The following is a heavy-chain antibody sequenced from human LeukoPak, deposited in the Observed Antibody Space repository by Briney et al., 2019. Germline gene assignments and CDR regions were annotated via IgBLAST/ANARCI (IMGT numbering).Heavy chain of an antibody. CDR1: GGSISGNY. J-gene: IGHJ4*02. D-gene: IGHD3-16*01. CDR2: VYYSGST. V-gene: IGHV4-59*08. Sequence: SETLSLTCTVSGGSISGNYWSWIRQPPGKGLEWIGYVYYSGSTNYNPSLKSRVTISVDTSKNQFSLKLNSVTAADTAVYYCARELNWGYLDDWGQGTLVTVSS. CDR3: ARELNWGYLDD.